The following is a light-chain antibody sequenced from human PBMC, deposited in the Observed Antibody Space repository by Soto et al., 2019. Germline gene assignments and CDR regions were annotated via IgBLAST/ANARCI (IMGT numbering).Light chain of an antibody. V-gene: IGKV1-9*01. J-gene: IGKJ2*01. CDR1: QGISTY. CDR2: VAS. Sequence: DIQLTQSPSFLSASVGDRVTIRCRASQGISTYLAWYQQKPGNAPKLLIHVASILERGVPSRFSGSGSGTEVTLTVSSQQPEDDATYYCQQHNSYPRTFGQGTQREIK. CDR3: QQHNSYPRT.